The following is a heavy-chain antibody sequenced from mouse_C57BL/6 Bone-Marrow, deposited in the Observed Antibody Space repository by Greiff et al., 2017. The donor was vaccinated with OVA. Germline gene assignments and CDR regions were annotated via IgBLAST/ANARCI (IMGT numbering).Heavy chain of an antibody. V-gene: IGHV1-82*01. J-gene: IGHJ2*01. CDR2: IYPGDGDT. D-gene: IGHD2-3*01. CDR3: ARHEEGYYASYFDY. Sequence: QVQLQPSGPELVKPGASVKISCTASGYAFSSSWMNWVKQRPGKGLEWIGRIYPGDGDTNYNGKFKGKATMTADKSSSTAYMQLSSLTAEDSAVYFCARHEEGYYASYFDYWGQGTTLTVSS. CDR1: GYAFSSSW.